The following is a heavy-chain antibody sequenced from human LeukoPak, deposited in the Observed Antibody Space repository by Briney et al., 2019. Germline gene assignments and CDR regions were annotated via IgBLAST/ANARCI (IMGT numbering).Heavy chain of an antibody. Sequence: GASVKVSCKASGYTFTGYYMHWVRQAPGQGLEWMGWINPNSGGTNYAQKFQGRVTMTRDTSTSTVYMELSSLRSEDTAVYYCEITMVRGVMFFDYWGQGTLVTVSS. J-gene: IGHJ4*02. CDR1: GYTFTGYY. CDR2: INPNSGGT. V-gene: IGHV1-2*02. D-gene: IGHD3-10*01. CDR3: EITMVRGVMFFDY.